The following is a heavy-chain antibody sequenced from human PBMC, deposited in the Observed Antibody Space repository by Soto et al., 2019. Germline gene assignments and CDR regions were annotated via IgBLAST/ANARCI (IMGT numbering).Heavy chain of an antibody. D-gene: IGHD3-10*01. CDR3: ARVSGRSHNWFDP. V-gene: IGHV4-39*01. CDR1: GGSISSSSYY. CDR2: IYYSGST. J-gene: IGHJ5*02. Sequence: SETLSLTCTVSGGSISSSSYYWGWIRQPPGKGLEWIGCIYYSGSTYYNPSLKSRVTISVDTSKNQFSLKLSSVTAADTAVYYCARVSGRSHNWFDPWGQGTLVTVSS.